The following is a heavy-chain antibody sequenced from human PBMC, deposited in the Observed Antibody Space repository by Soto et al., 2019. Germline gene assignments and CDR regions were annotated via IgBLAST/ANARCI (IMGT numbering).Heavy chain of an antibody. D-gene: IGHD5-18*01. CDR3: AKDVSPQPPYSYGLDY. CDR2: ISYDGSNK. CDR1: GFTFSSYG. Sequence: QVQLVESGGGVVQPGRSLRLSCAASGFTFSSYGMHRVRQAPGKGLEWVAVISYDGSNKYYADSVKGRFTISRDNSKNTLYLQMNSLRAEDTAVYYCAKDVSPQPPYSYGLDYWGQGTLVTVSS. J-gene: IGHJ4*02. V-gene: IGHV3-30*18.